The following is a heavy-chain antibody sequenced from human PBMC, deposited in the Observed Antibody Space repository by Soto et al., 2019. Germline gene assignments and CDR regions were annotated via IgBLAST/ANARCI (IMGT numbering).Heavy chain of an antibody. CDR3: ARDWENLSYSSSWGDAFDI. CDR1: GGSFSGYY. D-gene: IGHD6-6*01. CDR2: INHSGST. J-gene: IGHJ3*02. Sequence: SETLSLTCAVYGGSFSGYYWSWIRQPPGKGLEWIGEINHSGSTNYNPSLKSRVTISVDTSKNQFSLKLSSVTAADTAVYYCARDWENLSYSSSWGDAFDIWGQGTMVTVSS. V-gene: IGHV4-34*01.